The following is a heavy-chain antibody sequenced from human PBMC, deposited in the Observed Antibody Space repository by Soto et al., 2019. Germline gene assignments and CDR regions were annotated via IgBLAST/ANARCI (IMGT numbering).Heavy chain of an antibody. Sequence: TSETLSLTCAVYGGSISSGGYYWSWIRQHPGKGLEWIGYIYYSGSTYYNPSLKSRVTISVDTSKNQFSLKLSSVTAADTAVYYCARDRPQLGNDYWGQGTLVTVSS. J-gene: IGHJ4*02. CDR2: IYYSGST. D-gene: IGHD7-27*01. V-gene: IGHV4-31*11. CDR1: GGSISSGGYY. CDR3: ARDRPQLGNDY.